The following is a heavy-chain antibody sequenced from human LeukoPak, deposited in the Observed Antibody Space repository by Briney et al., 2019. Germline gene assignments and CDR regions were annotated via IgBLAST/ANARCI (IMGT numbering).Heavy chain of an antibody. CDR1: GFTLRSLW. V-gene: IGHV3-7*01. Sequence: GGSLRLSCASSGFTLRSLWMSWVRQAPGRGREGVANINQDGGTTYYVASVKGRFTIARDNAKNSLRLQMSSLRAEDTAVYYCTKDRQGPNQYHMDVWGKGTTVTVSS. CDR3: TKDRQGPNQYHMDV. CDR2: INQDGGTT. J-gene: IGHJ6*03.